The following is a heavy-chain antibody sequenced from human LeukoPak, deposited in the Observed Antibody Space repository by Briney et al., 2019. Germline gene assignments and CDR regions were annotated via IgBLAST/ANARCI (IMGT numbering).Heavy chain of an antibody. CDR3: TRLSDTEGSSTSYRASDI. CDR2: IKQDGSDK. J-gene: IGHJ3*02. CDR1: GFTFSSYS. V-gene: IGHV3-7*01. D-gene: IGHD2-2*01. Sequence: GGSLRLSCAASGFTFSSYSMNWVRQAPGKGLEWVANIKQDGSDKHYVESVKGRFTISRDNAKNSLYLQMNSLRAEDTAVYYCTRLSDTEGSSTSYRASDIWGQGTMVTVSS.